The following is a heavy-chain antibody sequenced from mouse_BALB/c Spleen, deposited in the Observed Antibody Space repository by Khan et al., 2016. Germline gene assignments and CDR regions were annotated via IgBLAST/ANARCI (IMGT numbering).Heavy chain of an antibody. V-gene: IGHV1-69*02. J-gene: IGHJ3*01. CDR3: VTIYDGYAWFVY. CDR1: GYTFTSYW. Sequence: VELVESGAELVKPGASVKLSCKASGYTFTSYWIHWVKQRPGQGLEWIGEIDPSDSYTNYNQKFKGKATLTVDKSSSTAYMQLSSLTSEDAAVYYCVTIYDGYAWFVYWGQGTLVTVSA. D-gene: IGHD2-3*01. CDR2: IDPSDSYT.